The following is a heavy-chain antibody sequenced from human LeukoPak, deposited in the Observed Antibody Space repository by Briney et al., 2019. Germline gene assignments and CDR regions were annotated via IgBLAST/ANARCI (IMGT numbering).Heavy chain of an antibody. D-gene: IGHD3-10*01. CDR1: GYTFTGYY. Sequence: ASVKVSCKASGYTFTGYYMHWVRQAPGKGLEWMGGFDPEDGETIYAQKFQGRVTMTEDTSTDTAYMELSSLRSEDTAVYYCATDLTLDYYGSGSYRDYWGQGTLVTVSS. J-gene: IGHJ4*02. CDR3: ATDLTLDYYGSGSYRDY. V-gene: IGHV1-24*01. CDR2: FDPEDGET.